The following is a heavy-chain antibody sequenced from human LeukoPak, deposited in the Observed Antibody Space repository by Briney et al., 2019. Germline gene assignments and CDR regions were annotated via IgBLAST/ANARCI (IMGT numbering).Heavy chain of an antibody. Sequence: GESLKISCKGSGYRFTDFWIGWVRQMPGKGLEWMGIIYPGDSDTRYSPSFQGQVTISADKSIDTAHLQWSSLKASDTAMYYCARGAAGTTPDYYYFGLDVWGQGTTVRVSS. CDR3: ARGAAGTTPDYYYFGLDV. D-gene: IGHD1-7*01. CDR2: IYPGDSDT. J-gene: IGHJ6*02. CDR1: GYRFTDFW. V-gene: IGHV5-51*01.